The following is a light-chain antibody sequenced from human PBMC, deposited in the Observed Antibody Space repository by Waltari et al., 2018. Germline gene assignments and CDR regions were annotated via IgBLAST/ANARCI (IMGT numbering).Light chain of an antibody. Sequence: QSVLTQPPSASGTPGRRVTILCSARSSNRGSICVDWYQQLPGSAPKLLISRDNQRPSGVPDRFSGSKSGTSASLAISGLRSEDEADYYCAAWDDSLGGVVFGGGTKLTVL. CDR3: AAWDDSLGGVV. CDR2: RDN. V-gene: IGLV1-47*01. J-gene: IGLJ2*01. CDR1: SSNRGSIC.